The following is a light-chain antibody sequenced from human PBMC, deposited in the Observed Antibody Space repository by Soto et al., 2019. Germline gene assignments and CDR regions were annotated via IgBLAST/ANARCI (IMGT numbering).Light chain of an antibody. J-gene: IGKJ4*01. V-gene: IGKV1-8*01. CDR2: AAS. Sequence: AIRMTQPPSSFSASTGDRVTITCRASQGISSYLAWYQQEPGKAPKLLIYAASTLQSGVPSRFSGSGSGTDFTLTISCLQSEDFATYYCQQYYSYPLTFGGGTKVEIK. CDR3: QQYYSYPLT. CDR1: QGISSY.